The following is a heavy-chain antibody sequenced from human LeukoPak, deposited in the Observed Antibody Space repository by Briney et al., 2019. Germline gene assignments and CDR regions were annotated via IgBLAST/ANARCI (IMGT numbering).Heavy chain of an antibody. V-gene: IGHV4-59*01. Sequence: SETLSLTCTVSGGSISSYYWSWIRQPPGKGLEGIGYIYYSGSTNYNPSLTSRVTISVDTSKNQFSLKLSSVTAADTAVYYCARGLRYFDWLPQRAYYFDYWGQGTLVTVSS. D-gene: IGHD3-9*01. CDR2: IYYSGST. CDR1: GGSISSYY. CDR3: ARGLRYFDWLPQRAYYFDY. J-gene: IGHJ4*02.